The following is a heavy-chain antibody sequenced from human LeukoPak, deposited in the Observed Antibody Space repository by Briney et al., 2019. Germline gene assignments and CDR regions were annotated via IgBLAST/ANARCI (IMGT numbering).Heavy chain of an antibody. CDR1: GYTFTNYG. J-gene: IGHJ3*01. CDR2: ISPYNGNT. V-gene: IGHV1-18*01. D-gene: IGHD3-22*01. CDR3: ARDLSGYYDSSGSDGFDF. Sequence: GASVKVSCKASGYTFTNYGVSWVRQAPGQGLEWMGWISPYNGNTIYAQKLQGRVTMTTDTSTSTAYMELRSLRSDDTAVYYCARDLSGYYDSSGSDGFDFWGQGTMLTVSS.